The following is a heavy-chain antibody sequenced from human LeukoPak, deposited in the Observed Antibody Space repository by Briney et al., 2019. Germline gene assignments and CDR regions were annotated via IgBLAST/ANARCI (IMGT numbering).Heavy chain of an antibody. CDR1: GFTFSSYS. CDR2: ISSSSSSYI. J-gene: IGHJ4*02. Sequence: PGGSLRLSCAASGFTFSSYSMNWVRQAPGKGLEWVSSISSSSSSYIYYADSVKGRFTISRDNAKNSLYLQMNSLRAEDTAVYYCARTQLWLHVTPPEWGQGTLVTVSS. V-gene: IGHV3-21*01. D-gene: IGHD5-18*01. CDR3: ARTQLWLHVTPPE.